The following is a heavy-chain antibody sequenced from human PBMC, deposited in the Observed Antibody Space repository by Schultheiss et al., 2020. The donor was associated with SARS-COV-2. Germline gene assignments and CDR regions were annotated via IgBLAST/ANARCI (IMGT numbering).Heavy chain of an antibody. CDR3: ARDLVYSYRREYYFDY. J-gene: IGHJ4*02. CDR1: GFTFSSYG. CDR2: ISYDGSNK. Sequence: GGSLRLSCAASGFTFSSYGMHWVRQAPGKGLEWVAVISYDGSNKYYADSVKGRFTISRDNSKNTLYLQMNSLRAEDTAVYYCARDLVYSYRREYYFDYWGQGTLVTVSS. D-gene: IGHD5-18*01. V-gene: IGHV3-30*03.